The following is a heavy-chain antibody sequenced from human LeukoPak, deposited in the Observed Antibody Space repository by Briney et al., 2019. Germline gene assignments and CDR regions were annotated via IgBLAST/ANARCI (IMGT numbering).Heavy chain of an antibody. CDR2: ISSSGSTI. J-gene: IGHJ5*02. Sequence: PGGSLRLSCAASGFTFSDYYMSWIRQAPGKGLEWVSYISSSGSTIYYADSVKGRFTISRDNAKNSLYLQMNSLRAEDTAVYYCAREKSGSSPDYYDDSSGPTLNWFDPWGQGTLVTVSS. V-gene: IGHV3-11*01. D-gene: IGHD3-22*01. CDR1: GFTFSDYY. CDR3: AREKSGSSPDYYDDSSGPTLNWFDP.